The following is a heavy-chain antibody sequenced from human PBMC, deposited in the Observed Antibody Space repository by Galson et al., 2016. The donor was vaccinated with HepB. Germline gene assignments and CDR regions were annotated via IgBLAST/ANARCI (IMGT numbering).Heavy chain of an antibody. CDR2: TYYRSKWYN. J-gene: IGHJ6*02. Sequence: CAISGDSVSSNSAAWNWIRQSPSRGLEWLGRTYYRSKWYNEYAVSVKSRITINPDTSKNQFSLQRHSLRGEDTAVYYCAKILKDESVWNLYQHYGMDVWGQGTTVTVSS. D-gene: IGHD1-7*01. CDR3: AKILKDESVWNLYQHYGMDV. CDR1: GDSVSSNSAA. V-gene: IGHV6-1*01.